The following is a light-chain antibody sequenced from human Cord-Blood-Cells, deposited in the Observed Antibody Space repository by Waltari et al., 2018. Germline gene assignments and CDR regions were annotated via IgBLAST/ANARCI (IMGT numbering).Light chain of an antibody. CDR3: YSAADNNLWV. CDR1: VLAKKY. J-gene: IGLJ3*02. V-gene: IGLV3-27*01. CDR2: NDS. Sequence: SYELTQPSSVSVSPGQTARITCSGDVLAKKYARWFQQKPGQAPVLVIYNDSERPSGIHERFSGSSSGTTVTLTISGAQVEDEADYYCYSAADNNLWVFGGGTKLTVL.